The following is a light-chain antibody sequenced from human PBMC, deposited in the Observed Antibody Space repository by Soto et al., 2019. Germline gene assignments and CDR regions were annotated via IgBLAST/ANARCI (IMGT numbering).Light chain of an antibody. J-gene: IGKJ4*01. Sequence: DIQMTQSPSSLSASVGDRVTITCRASQTMNNYLNWYQQKPGRVPKLLIYTTSRLQSGVPSRFSGSGSGTDFTLTISSLQPEDIAIYYCQQNYNTPLTFGGGTNVEIK. CDR1: QTMNNY. CDR3: QQNYNTPLT. V-gene: IGKV1-39*01. CDR2: TTS.